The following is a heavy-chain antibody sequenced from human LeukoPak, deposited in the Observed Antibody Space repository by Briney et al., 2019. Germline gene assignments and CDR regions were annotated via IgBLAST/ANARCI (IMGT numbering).Heavy chain of an antibody. CDR2: IRSKAFGETA. CDR1: GFTFGDYA. D-gene: IGHD7-27*01. J-gene: IGHJ4*02. CDR3: TRDRGSSTLGDY. V-gene: IGHV3-49*04. Sequence: GGSLRLSCTVSGFTFGDYAINWVRQAPGKGLEWVGFIRSKAFGETAVYAASVKGRFTISREDSKSIAYLQMNSLKTEDTAVYYCTRDRGSSTLGDYWGQGTLVTVSS.